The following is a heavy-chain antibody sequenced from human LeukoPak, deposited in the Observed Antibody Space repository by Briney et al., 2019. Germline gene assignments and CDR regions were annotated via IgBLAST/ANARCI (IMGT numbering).Heavy chain of an antibody. CDR1: GFTFSSYG. Sequence: PGGSLRLSCAASGFTFSSYGMHWVRQAPGKGLEWVAVIWYGGSNKYYADSVKGRFTISRDNSKNTLYLQMNSLRAEDTAVYYCAKEGSPVDTAMWSAEIDYWGQGTLVTVSS. J-gene: IGHJ4*02. D-gene: IGHD5-18*01. CDR2: IWYGGSNK. CDR3: AKEGSPVDTAMWSAEIDY. V-gene: IGHV3-30*02.